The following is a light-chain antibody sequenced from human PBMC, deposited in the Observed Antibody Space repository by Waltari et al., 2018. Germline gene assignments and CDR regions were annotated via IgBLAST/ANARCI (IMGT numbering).Light chain of an antibody. V-gene: IGLV1-40*01. CDR1: SSHLVAGSD. CDR3: QSHDSSLTARV. CDR2: DTN. Sequence: SALTQPPSVSCAPGQRVTLSCAGSSSHLVAGSDLPWYHRLPGTAPKRIIYDTNKRRSGVADRCSGCKAGTAASVAITGLQAEDEADDFGQSHDSSLTARVFGTGTKVTVL. J-gene: IGLJ1*01.